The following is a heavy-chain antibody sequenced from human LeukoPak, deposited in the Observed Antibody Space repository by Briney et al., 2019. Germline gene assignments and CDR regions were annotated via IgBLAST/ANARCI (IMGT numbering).Heavy chain of an antibody. D-gene: IGHD3-10*01. CDR3: ATSVLPTEYFLH. CDR2: IYTSGST. J-gene: IGHJ1*01. CDR1: GGSISSGSYY. Sequence: SETLSLTCTVSGGSISSGSYYWSWIRQPAGKGLEWIGRIYTSGSTNYNPSLKSRVTISVDTSKNQFSLKLSSVTAADTAVYYCATSVLPTEYFLHWGQGTLVTVSS. V-gene: IGHV4-61*02.